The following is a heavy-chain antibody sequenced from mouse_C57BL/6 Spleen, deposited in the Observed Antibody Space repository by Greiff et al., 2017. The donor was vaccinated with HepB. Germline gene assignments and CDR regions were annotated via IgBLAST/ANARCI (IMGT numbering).Heavy chain of an antibody. Sequence: VQRVESGAELVKPGASVKISCKASGYAFSSYWMNWVKQRPGKGLEWIGQIYPGDGDTNYNGKFKGKATLTADKSSSTAYMQLSSLTSEDSAVYFCAREGYYSNYFDYWGQGTTLTVSS. V-gene: IGHV1-80*01. J-gene: IGHJ2*01. CDR1: GYAFSSYW. CDR2: IYPGDGDT. CDR3: AREGYYSNYFDY. D-gene: IGHD2-5*01.